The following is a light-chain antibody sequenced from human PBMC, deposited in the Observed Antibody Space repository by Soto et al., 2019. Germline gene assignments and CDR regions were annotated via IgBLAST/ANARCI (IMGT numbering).Light chain of an antibody. V-gene: IGKV3-15*01. CDR2: GAS. CDR3: QQYNNWPPYT. CDR1: QSVNSN. J-gene: IGKJ2*01. Sequence: EIVMTQSPATLSVSRGERATLSCRASQSVNSNLAWYQQKPGQAPSLLIYGASTRATSVPARFSGSGSGTEFTLTISSLQSEDFAVYYCQQYNNWPPYTFGQGTKLEIK.